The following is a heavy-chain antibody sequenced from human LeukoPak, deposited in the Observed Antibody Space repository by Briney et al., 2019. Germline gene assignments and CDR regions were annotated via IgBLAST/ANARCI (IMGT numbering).Heavy chain of an antibody. CDR2: INHSGST. CDR3: ARGRRTYYYGSGSPVGYYFDY. CDR1: GFTFSTYW. J-gene: IGHJ4*02. D-gene: IGHD3-10*01. V-gene: IGHV4-34*01. Sequence: PGGSLRLSCAASGFTFSTYWMSWIRQPPGKGLEWIGEINHSGSTNYNPSLKSRVTISVDTSKNQFSLKLSSVTAADTAVYYCARGRRTYYYGSGSPVGYYFDYWGQGTLVTVSS.